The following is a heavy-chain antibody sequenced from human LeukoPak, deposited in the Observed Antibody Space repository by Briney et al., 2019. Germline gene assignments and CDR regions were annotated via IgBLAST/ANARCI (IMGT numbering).Heavy chain of an antibody. CDR2: ISGSSSTI. D-gene: IGHD3-10*01. Sequence: GGSLRLSCAASGFTFSSYSMNWVRQAPGKGLEWGSYISGSSSTIYYADSVKGRFTISRDNGKNTLYLQMNSLRAEDTAVYYCAKLYYYAALFDYWGQGTPVTVSS. CDR1: GFTFSSYS. CDR3: AKLYYYAALFDY. J-gene: IGHJ4*02. V-gene: IGHV3-48*01.